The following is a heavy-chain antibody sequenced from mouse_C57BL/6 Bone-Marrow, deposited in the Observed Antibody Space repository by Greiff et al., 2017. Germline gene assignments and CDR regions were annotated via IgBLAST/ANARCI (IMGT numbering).Heavy chain of an antibody. V-gene: IGHV14-1*01. J-gene: IGHJ2*01. D-gene: IGHD1-1*01. CDR1: GFNIKDYH. CDR3: TLPQVITRDY. CDR2: IAPEDGDT. Sequence: VQLQQSGAELVRPGASVKLSCTASGFNIKDYHMHWVKQRPEQGLAWIGRIAPEDGDTEYALKFPGKATMTADTSSNTAYLQLSSLTSEDTAFYYGTLPQVITRDYWGQGTTLTVSS.